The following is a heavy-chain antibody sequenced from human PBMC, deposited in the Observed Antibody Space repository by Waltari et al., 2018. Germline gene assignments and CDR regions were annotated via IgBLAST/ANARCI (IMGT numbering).Heavy chain of an antibody. CDR2: IYYSGST. Sequence: QLQLQESGPGLVKPSETLSLTCTVSGGSISSSSYYWGWIRQTPGKGLEWIGSIYYSGSTYYNPSLKSRVTIAVDTSKNQFALKLSSVTAADTAVYYCARDARWVARDWFDPWGQGTLVTVSS. V-gene: IGHV4-39*07. CDR1: GGSISSSSYY. D-gene: IGHD2-15*01. J-gene: IGHJ5*02. CDR3: ARDARWVARDWFDP.